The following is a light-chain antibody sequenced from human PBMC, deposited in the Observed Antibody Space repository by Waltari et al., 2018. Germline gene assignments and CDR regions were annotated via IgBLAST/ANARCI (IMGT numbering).Light chain of an antibody. Sequence: DIQLTQATSCLSAYVGDRVTSTCRARQGISTYLAWSQQKPGKAPNLLISDASTLQSGVPSRFSVSGSWTEFPLTVSSLQPEYFATYFCQPLNTYPYTFGQGTKLEIK. V-gene: IGKV1-9*01. J-gene: IGKJ2*01. CDR2: DAS. CDR1: QGISTY. CDR3: QPLNTYPYT.